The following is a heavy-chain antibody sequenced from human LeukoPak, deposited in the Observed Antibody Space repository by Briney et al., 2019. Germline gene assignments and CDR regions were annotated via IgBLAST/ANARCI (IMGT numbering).Heavy chain of an antibody. J-gene: IGHJ5*02. V-gene: IGHV5-51*01. D-gene: IGHD3-10*01. CDR1: GYTFTSYW. Sequence: GESLQIPCKGSGYTFTSYWIGWVRQMPGKGLEWMGIIYPGDSDTRYSPSFQGQVTISADKSINTAYLQWRSLKASDTAMYYCARHGERGKWFDPWGQGTLVTVSS. CDR2: IYPGDSDT. CDR3: ARHGERGKWFDP.